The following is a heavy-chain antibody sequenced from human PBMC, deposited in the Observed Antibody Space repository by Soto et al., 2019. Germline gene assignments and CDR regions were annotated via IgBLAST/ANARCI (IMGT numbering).Heavy chain of an antibody. CDR3: ARSIVVVTALDY. J-gene: IGHJ4*02. Sequence: QVQLVQSGAEEKKPGASVKVSCKASGYTFTSYAMHWVRPAPGQRLEWMGWINAGNGNTKYSQKFQGRGTITRDTAASTAYLELSRRRAEDTAVYYCARSIVVVTALDYWGQGTLVTVSS. CDR1: GYTFTSYA. D-gene: IGHD2-21*02. V-gene: IGHV1-3*05. CDR2: INAGNGNT.